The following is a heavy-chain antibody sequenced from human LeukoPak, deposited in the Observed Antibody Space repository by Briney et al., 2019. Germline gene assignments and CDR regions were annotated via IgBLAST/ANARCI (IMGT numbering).Heavy chain of an antibody. J-gene: IGHJ4*02. D-gene: IGHD3-3*01. V-gene: IGHV3-21*01. CDR3: ARGHFGVVLDY. CDR1: GFTFSSYS. CDR2: IRGDASET. Sequence: GGSLRLSCAGSGFTFSSYSMIWVRQTPGKGLEWVSSIRGDASETRHAGSVMGRFAISRDNARKSLYLQMNAPRDEDSAVYYCARGHFGVVLDYWGLGTVVTGSS.